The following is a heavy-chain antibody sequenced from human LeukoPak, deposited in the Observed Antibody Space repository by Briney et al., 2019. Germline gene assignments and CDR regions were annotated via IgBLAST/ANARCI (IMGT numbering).Heavy chain of an antibody. CDR1: GFTFSDYA. D-gene: IGHD1-1*01. Sequence: GGSLRLSCTVSGFTFSDYAMSWVRQAPGKGLEWVSAINHSGGNTFYADSVRGRFTISRHNPKNTLYLQMNTLRAEDTAVYYCATTKPARRYFDYWGQGTLVTVSS. V-gene: IGHV3-23*01. CDR2: INHSGGNT. J-gene: IGHJ4*02. CDR3: ATTKPARRYFDY.